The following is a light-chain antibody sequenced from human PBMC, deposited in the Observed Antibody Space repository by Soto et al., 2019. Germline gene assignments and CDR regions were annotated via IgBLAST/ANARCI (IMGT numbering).Light chain of an antibody. J-gene: IGKJ2*01. Sequence: EIPMTQSPSSLYASVGDRVTITCRASQTIVTYLKWYQQKPGKAPKLLVYAASTLQCGVPSRFSGSGSGTYFTLTISGLQPEDSASYFCHQTYSTPYTFGPVNKLELK. CDR1: QTIVTY. CDR3: HQTYSTPYT. CDR2: AAS. V-gene: IGKV1-39*01.